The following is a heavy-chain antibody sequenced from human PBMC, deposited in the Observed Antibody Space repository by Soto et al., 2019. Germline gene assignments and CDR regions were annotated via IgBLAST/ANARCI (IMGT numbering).Heavy chain of an antibody. Sequence: ASVKVSCKASGYTFTSYGISWVRQAPGQWLEWMGRINPSGGNTSYAQKFQGRVTMTRDTSTSTVYMELSSLRSEDTAVYYCASLKDILTGPYAFDIWGQGTMVTVSS. D-gene: IGHD3-9*01. CDR1: GYTFTSYG. J-gene: IGHJ3*02. CDR2: INPSGGNT. V-gene: IGHV1-46*03. CDR3: ASLKDILTGPYAFDI.